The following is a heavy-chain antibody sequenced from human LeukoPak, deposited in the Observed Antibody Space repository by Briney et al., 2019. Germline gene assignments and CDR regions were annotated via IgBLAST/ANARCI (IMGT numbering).Heavy chain of an antibody. Sequence: GASVKVSCKASGYTFTGYYMHWVRPAPAQGLEWMGWINPNSGGTNYAQKFQGRVTMTRDTSISTAYMELSRLRSDDTAVYYCARRGIAAAGLTYFDYWGQGTLVTVSS. CDR3: ARRGIAAAGLTYFDY. CDR1: GYTFTGYY. V-gene: IGHV1-2*02. CDR2: INPNSGGT. D-gene: IGHD6-13*01. J-gene: IGHJ4*02.